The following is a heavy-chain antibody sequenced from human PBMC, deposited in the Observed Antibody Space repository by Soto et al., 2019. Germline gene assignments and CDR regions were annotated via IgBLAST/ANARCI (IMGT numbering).Heavy chain of an antibody. J-gene: IGHJ6*03. D-gene: IGHD3-22*01. CDR2: IYYSGST. CDR3: ARLEVTTTYYYYYYMDV. V-gene: IGHV4-59*08. Sequence: AETLSLTCTVSGGSTSSYYWSWIRQPPGKGLEWIGYIYYSGSTNYNPSLKSRVTISVDTSKNQFSLKLSSVTAADTAVYYCARLEVTTTYYYYYYMDVWGKGTTVTVSS. CDR1: GGSTSSYY.